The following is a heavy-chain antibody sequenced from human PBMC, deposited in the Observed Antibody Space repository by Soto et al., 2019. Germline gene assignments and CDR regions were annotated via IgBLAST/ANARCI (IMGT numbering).Heavy chain of an antibody. V-gene: IGHV4-39*01. CDR2: IYYNGNT. CDR3: ARPRTYNKHGDSFYGVDV. D-gene: IGHD1-20*01. Sequence: QLQLQESGPGLVKPSETLSLICSVSGGSISSDTFYWGWFRQPPGKGLEWIGSIYYNGNTYYNPSLKGRVTISMDTSKNQFSLKVSSVTVADTGVYYCARPRTYNKHGDSFYGVDVWGQGTTVTVSS. CDR1: GGSISSDTFY. J-gene: IGHJ6*02.